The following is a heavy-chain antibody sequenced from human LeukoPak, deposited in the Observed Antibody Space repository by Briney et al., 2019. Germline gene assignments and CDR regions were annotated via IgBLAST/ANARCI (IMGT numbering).Heavy chain of an antibody. V-gene: IGHV3-23*01. Sequence: PGGSLRLSCAASGFTFSSYAMSWVRQAPGKGLEWVSAISGSGGSLYYADSGEGRITISRDNSKNTLYLQMNILRAEDTAVYYCAKHAGAYCSSSSCYGFFDYWGQGTLVTVSS. J-gene: IGHJ4*02. CDR1: GFTFSSYA. D-gene: IGHD2-2*01. CDR2: ISGSGGSL. CDR3: AKHAGAYCSSSSCYGFFDY.